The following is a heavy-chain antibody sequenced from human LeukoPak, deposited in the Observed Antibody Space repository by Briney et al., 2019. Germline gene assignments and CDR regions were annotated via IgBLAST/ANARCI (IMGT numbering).Heavy chain of an antibody. D-gene: IGHD3-10*01. V-gene: IGHV3-23*01. CDR3: AKGSGNGYGSGPFDY. CDR2: ISTDAGET. J-gene: IGHJ4*02. Sequence: GGSLRLSCAASGFTFSSYGMSWVRQAPGKGLEWVSAISTDAGETHYADSVKGRFTISRDNSKNTVSLQMSSLRAEDTALYYCAKGSGNGYGSGPFDYWGQRTLVTVSS. CDR1: GFTFSSYG.